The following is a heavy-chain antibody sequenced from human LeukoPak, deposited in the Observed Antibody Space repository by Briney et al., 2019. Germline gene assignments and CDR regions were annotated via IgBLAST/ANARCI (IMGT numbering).Heavy chain of an antibody. CDR3: ARLSGYYDSSGYYFGY. CDR1: GYSISSGYY. D-gene: IGHD3-22*01. Sequence: SETLSLTCAVSGYSISSGYYWGWIRQPPGKGLEWIGSIYHSGSTYYNPSLKSRVTIPVDTSKNQFSLKLSSVTAADTAVYYCARLSGYYDSSGYYFGYWGQGTLVTVSS. J-gene: IGHJ4*02. V-gene: IGHV4-38-2*01. CDR2: IYHSGST.